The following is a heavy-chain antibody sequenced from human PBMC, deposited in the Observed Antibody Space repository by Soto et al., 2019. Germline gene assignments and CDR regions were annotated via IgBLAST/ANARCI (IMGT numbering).Heavy chain of an antibody. CDR2: ISSSGGST. J-gene: IGHJ4*02. D-gene: IGHD2-15*01. V-gene: IGHV3-23*01. CDR1: GFTFXXXX. CDR3: AKDQCSGGSCYRYFDY. Sequence: QPGGSLRLSCAAXGFTFXXXXXXXVRQAPGXXXXXXSPISSSGGSTYYADSVKGRFSISRDNSKNTLYLQMNSLRAEDTAVYYCAKDQCSGGSCYRYFDYWGQGTLVTVSS.